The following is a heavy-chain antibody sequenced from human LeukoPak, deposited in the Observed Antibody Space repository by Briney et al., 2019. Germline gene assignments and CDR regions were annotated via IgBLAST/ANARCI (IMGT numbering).Heavy chain of an antibody. Sequence: GASVKVSCKASGYTFTSYGISWVRQAPGQGLEWMGWISAYNGNTNYAQKLQGRGTMTTDTSTSTAYMELRSLRSDDTAVYYCARGLSSRQGYCSGGSCYFDCWGQGTLVTVSA. CDR1: GYTFTSYG. CDR3: ARGLSSRQGYCSGGSCYFDC. J-gene: IGHJ4*02. CDR2: ISAYNGNT. V-gene: IGHV1-18*01. D-gene: IGHD2-15*01.